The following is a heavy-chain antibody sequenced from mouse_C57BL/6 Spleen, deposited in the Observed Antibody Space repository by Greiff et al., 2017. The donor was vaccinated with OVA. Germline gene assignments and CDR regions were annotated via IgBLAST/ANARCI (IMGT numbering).Heavy chain of an antibody. Sequence: QVQLQQPGAELVRPGSSVKLSCKASGYTFTSYWMHWVKQRPIQGLEWIGNIDPSDSETHYNQKFKDKATLTVDKSSSTAYMQLSSLTSEDSAVYYCARDDGRAMDYWGQGTSVTVSS. V-gene: IGHV1-52*01. CDR1: GYTFTSYW. D-gene: IGHD1-1*01. J-gene: IGHJ4*01. CDR3: ARDDGRAMDY. CDR2: IDPSDSET.